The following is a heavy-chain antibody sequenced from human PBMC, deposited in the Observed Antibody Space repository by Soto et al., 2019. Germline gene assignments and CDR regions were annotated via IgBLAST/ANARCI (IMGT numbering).Heavy chain of an antibody. CDR2: INPNSGGT. V-gene: IGHV1-2*04. D-gene: IGHD3-3*01. J-gene: IGHJ6*02. CDR1: GYTFTGYY. Sequence: VKVSCKASGYTFTGYYMHWVLQAPGHGLEWMGWINPNSGGTNYAQKFQGWVTMTRDTSTSTAYMELSSLRSEDTAVYYCARGSDFWSGYTLSYYYYGMDVWGQGTTVTVSS. CDR3: ARGSDFWSGYTLSYYYYGMDV.